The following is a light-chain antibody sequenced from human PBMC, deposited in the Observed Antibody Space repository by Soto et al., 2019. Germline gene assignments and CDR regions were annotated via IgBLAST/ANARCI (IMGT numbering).Light chain of an antibody. CDR2: GAS. CDR3: QQYGDSST. Sequence: ETVLTQSPGTLSLSPGESATLSCRASQSVSKNYFAWYQQKPGQAPRLLIYGASSRATGIPDRFSGSGSGTDFTLTISRLEPEDFAVYYCQQYGDSSTFGQGTKVDIK. V-gene: IGKV3-20*01. CDR1: QSVSKNY. J-gene: IGKJ1*01.